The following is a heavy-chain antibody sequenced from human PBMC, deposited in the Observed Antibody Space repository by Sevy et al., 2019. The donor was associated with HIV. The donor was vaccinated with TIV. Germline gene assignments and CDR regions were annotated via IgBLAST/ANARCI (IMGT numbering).Heavy chain of an antibody. CDR1: XXXXSNXX. Sequence: WRSLRLSXAXXXXXXSNXXMXXVRQTPGKGLEWVSSISGSGDNTYYADSVKGRFTISRDISYNTVTLQMSSLIAEDTXVYYCAXNENXXXGXLXXXXXGQGTTVTVSS. J-gene: IGHJ6*02. CDR3: AXNENXXXGXLXXXX. CDR2: ISGSGDNT. V-gene: IGHV3-23*01.